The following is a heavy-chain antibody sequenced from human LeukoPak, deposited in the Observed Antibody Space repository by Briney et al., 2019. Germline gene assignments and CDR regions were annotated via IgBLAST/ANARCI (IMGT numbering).Heavy chain of an antibody. J-gene: IGHJ3*02. CDR2: ISGSGGST. CDR3: AKDVTVTPDAFDI. V-gene: IGHV3-23*01. D-gene: IGHD4-17*01. CDR1: GFTFSSYA. Sequence: PGGPLRLSCAASGFTFSSYAMSWVRQAPGKGLEWVSAISGSGGSTYYADSVKGRFTISRDNSKNTLYLQMNSLRAEDTAVYYCAKDVTVTPDAFDIWGQGTMVTVSS.